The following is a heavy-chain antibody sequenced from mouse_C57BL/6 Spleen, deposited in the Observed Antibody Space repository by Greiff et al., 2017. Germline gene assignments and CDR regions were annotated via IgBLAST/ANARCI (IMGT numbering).Heavy chain of an antibody. V-gene: IGHV5-12*01. CDR3: ARQDPLTGTAMDY. CDR2: ISNGGGST. D-gene: IGHD4-1*01. Sequence: EVKVVESGGGLVQPGGSLKLSCAASGFTFSDYYMYWVRQTPEKRLEWVAYISNGGGSTYYPDTVKGRFTISRDNAKNTLYLQMSRLKSEDTAMYYCARQDPLTGTAMDYWGQGTSVTVSS. J-gene: IGHJ4*01. CDR1: GFTFSDYY.